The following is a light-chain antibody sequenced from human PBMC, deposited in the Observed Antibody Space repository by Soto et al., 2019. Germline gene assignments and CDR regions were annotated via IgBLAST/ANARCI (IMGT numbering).Light chain of an antibody. CDR1: SSDVGGYDY. J-gene: IGLJ3*02. Sequence: QSALTQPASVSGSPGQSITISCVGSSSDVGGYDYVSWYQQHPGRAPKVIIYEVSNRPSGVSDRFSGSKSGNTASLTISAVQAEDDADYYCGSYTETSGRVFGGGTKVTVL. CDR3: GSYTETSGRV. V-gene: IGLV2-14*01. CDR2: EVS.